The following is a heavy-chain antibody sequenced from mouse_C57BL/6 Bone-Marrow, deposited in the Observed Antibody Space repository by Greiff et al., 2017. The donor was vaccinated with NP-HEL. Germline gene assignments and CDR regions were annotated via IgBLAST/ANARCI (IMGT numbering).Heavy chain of an antibody. CDR1: GYSITSDY. CDR3: ARWPYYGYDRYFDV. CDR2: ISYSGST. D-gene: IGHD2-9*01. Sequence: EVKLQESGPGLAKPSQTLSLTCSVTGYSITSDYWNWIRKFPGNKLEYMGYISYSGSTYYNPSLNSRISLTRHTSKTQYYLQLNSVTTEDTATYYCARWPYYGYDRYFDVWGTGTTVTVSS. J-gene: IGHJ1*03. V-gene: IGHV3-8*01.